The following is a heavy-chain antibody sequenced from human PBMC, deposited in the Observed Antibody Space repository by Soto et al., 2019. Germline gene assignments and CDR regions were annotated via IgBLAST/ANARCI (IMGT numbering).Heavy chain of an antibody. CDR1: GYIFSSHC. CDR3: ARDVSGPGATYVMDV. Sequence: GASVKVSCKASGYIFSSHCIYWVRQAPGQGLQWMRIINPGGGRTAYAQKFQGRVTLTRDMSTSTVCMELTSLTYDDTAVYYCARDVSGPGATYVMDVWGQGTTVTVSS. V-gene: IGHV1-46*01. CDR2: INPGGGRT. J-gene: IGHJ6*02. D-gene: IGHD2-2*01.